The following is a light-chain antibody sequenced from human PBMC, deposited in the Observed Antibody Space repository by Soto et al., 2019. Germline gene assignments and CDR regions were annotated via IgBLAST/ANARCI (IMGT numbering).Light chain of an antibody. J-gene: IGKJ5*01. CDR1: QSISRS. V-gene: IGKV3-11*01. CDR3: QQRSNWIT. CDR2: GAS. Sequence: EIGLTQSPAILSVSPGERATLSCRASQSISRSLAWYQQKPGQAPRLLIYGASNRATGIPARFSGSGSGTDFTLTISSLEPEDFAVYYCQQRSNWITFGQGTRLEIK.